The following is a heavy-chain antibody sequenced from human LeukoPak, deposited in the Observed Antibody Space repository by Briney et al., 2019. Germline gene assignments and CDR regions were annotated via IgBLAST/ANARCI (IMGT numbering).Heavy chain of an antibody. D-gene: IGHD5-18*01. Sequence: ASVKVSCKASGYTFTGYDINWVRQATGQGLEWMGWMSPNSGNTGYAQKFQGRVTMTRNTSISTAYMELSSLRSEDTAVYYCARAARYSYGQSFDYWGQGTLVTVSS. CDR3: ARAARYSYGQSFDY. V-gene: IGHV1-8*01. J-gene: IGHJ4*02. CDR2: MSPNSGNT. CDR1: GYTFTGYD.